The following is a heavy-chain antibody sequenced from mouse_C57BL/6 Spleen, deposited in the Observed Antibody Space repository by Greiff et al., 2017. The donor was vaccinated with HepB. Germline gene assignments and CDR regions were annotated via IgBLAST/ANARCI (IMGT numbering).Heavy chain of an antibody. V-gene: IGHV3-8*01. D-gene: IGHD1-1*01. J-gene: IGHJ1*03. Sequence: EVQLVESGPGLAKPSQTLSLTCSVTGYSITSDYWNWIRKFPGNKLEYMGYISYSGSTYYNPSLKSRISITRDTSKNQYYLQLNSVTTEDTATYYCARRIFYYYGSSYGWYFDVWGTGTTVTVSS. CDR1: GYSITSDY. CDR3: ARRIFYYYGSSYGWYFDV. CDR2: ISYSGST.